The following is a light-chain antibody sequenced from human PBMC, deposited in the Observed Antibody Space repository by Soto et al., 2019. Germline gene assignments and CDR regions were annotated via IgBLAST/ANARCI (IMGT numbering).Light chain of an antibody. V-gene: IGKV1-39*01. Sequence: DIQMTQSPSSLSASVGDRVTITCQASQDISNDLNWYQQKPGKAPKLLIYAASSLQSGVPSSFSGSGSGTDFTLTISSLQPEDFATYYCQQSYSTPWTFGQGTKVDIK. J-gene: IGKJ1*01. CDR2: AAS. CDR3: QQSYSTPWT. CDR1: QDISND.